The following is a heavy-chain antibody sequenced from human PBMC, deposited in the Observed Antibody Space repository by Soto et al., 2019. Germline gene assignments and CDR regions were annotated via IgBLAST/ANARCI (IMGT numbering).Heavy chain of an antibody. CDR1: GFSLSNPRMG. CDR3: ARIQLPASYFYYMDV. CDR2: ILSNDGK. J-gene: IGHJ6*03. V-gene: IGHV2-26*01. Sequence: QVTLKEAGPVLVKPTETLTLTCTVSGFSLSNPRMGVAWIRQPPGKALERLAHILSNDGKSYNTSLNSRLTISKDPSKSQVVLTMTNMDPVDTATYYCARIQLPASYFYYMDVWGKGTTVTVSS. D-gene: IGHD2-2*01.